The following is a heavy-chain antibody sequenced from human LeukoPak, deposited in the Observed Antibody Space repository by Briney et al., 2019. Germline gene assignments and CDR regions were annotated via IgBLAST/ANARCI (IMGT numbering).Heavy chain of an antibody. V-gene: IGHV3-30-3*01. CDR2: ISSEGDNK. J-gene: IGHJ6*03. CDR1: GFTFNYYA. CDR3: AKDRTNFFYYLDV. Sequence: GRSLRLSCAASGFTFNYYALHWVRQAPGKGLEWVASISSEGDNKHYLESVKGRFTISRDNSKNTLYLQMHNPRAEDTAIYYCAKDRTNFFYYLDVWGTGTTVIVSS.